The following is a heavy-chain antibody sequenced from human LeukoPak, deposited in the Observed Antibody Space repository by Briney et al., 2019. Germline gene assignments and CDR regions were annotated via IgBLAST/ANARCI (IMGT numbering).Heavy chain of an antibody. Sequence: ASVKISCRASGYTFTGYYMHWVRQAPGQGLEWMGWINPNSGGTNYAQKFQGRVTMTRDTSISTAYMELSRLRSDDTAVYYCARGPHVDTAMVAAPDDYWGQGTLVTVSS. V-gene: IGHV1-2*02. CDR2: INPNSGGT. D-gene: IGHD5-18*01. CDR1: GYTFTGYY. CDR3: ARGPHVDTAMVAAPDDY. J-gene: IGHJ4*02.